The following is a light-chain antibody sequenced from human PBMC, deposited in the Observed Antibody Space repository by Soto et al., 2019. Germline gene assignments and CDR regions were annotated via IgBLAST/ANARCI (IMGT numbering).Light chain of an antibody. V-gene: IGKV3-20*01. J-gene: IGKJ1*01. CDR1: QSVSRTY. CDR2: GAS. CDR3: QDYGSSRT. Sequence: EVVLTQSPGTLSLSPGERATLSCRASQSVSRTYLAWYQQKPGQAPRLLIYGASSRATGIPDRFSGSGSGTDFTLTISRLEPDDFAVYYCQDYGSSRTFGQGTKVDIK.